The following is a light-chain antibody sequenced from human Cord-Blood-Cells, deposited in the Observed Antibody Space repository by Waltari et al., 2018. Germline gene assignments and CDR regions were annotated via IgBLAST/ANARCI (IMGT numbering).Light chain of an antibody. CDR3: SSYTSSSTPYV. Sequence: QSALTQPASVSVSPGQSITISCTGTSSDVGGYTYVSWYQQHPGKAPKLMIYEVSNRPSGVSNRFSGSKSGNTASLTISGLQAEDEADYYCSSYTSSSTPYVFGTGTKVTVL. J-gene: IGLJ1*01. CDR2: EVS. CDR1: SSDVGGYTY. V-gene: IGLV2-14*01.